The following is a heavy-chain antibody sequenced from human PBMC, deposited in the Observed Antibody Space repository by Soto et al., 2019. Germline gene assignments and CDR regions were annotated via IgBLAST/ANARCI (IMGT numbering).Heavy chain of an antibody. CDR3: GRVVEGATRHTDFDS. CDR2: VYYSGGA. J-gene: IGHJ5*01. D-gene: IGHD2-15*01. V-gene: IGHV4-39*01. Sequence: PSETLSLTCAVSGVSIHNSHSFWGWIRQPPGKGLEFIGSVYYSGGANYNPSLKSRVTVSIDTSNNQFSLRVNSVTAADTAVYYCGRVVEGATRHTDFDSWGQGILVT. CDR1: GVSIHNSHSF.